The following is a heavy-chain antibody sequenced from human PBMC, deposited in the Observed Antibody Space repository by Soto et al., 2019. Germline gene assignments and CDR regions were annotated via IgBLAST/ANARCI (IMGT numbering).Heavy chain of an antibody. Sequence: ASVKVSCKASGGTFSSYTISWVRQAPGQGLEWMGRIIPILGIANYAQKLQGRVTITADKSTSTAYMELISLRSEDTAVYYCARVGDLYWFDPWGQGTLVTVSS. CDR3: ARVGDLYWFDP. CDR2: IIPILGIA. D-gene: IGHD3-10*01. J-gene: IGHJ5*02. CDR1: GGTFSSYT. V-gene: IGHV1-69*02.